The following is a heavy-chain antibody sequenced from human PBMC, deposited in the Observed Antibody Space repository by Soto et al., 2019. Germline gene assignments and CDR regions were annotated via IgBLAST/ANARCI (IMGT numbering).Heavy chain of an antibody. CDR1: GGSISSYY. D-gene: IGHD3-22*01. V-gene: IGHV4-59*01. J-gene: IGHJ5*02. CDR2: IYYESA. CDR3: ARGYYDTTGYSLDP. Sequence: SETLSLTCTVSGGSISSYYWSWIRHSPGKGLEWIGYIYYESANYNPSLNSRVIILVDTSKNQFSLRLSSVTAADTAVYYCARGYYDTTGYSLDPWGQGTLVTVSS.